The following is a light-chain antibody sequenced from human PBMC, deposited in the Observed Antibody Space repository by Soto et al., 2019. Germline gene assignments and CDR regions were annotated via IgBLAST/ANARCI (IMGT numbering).Light chain of an antibody. Sequence: EIVLTQSPGTLSLSPGERATFSYRASESLSASYLAWYQQKPGQAPRLLIYGSSSRATGVPDRFSGSASGTDFTLTISRLEPEDFAVYYCQQFATSLWTFGQGTKVEIK. CDR2: GSS. CDR3: QQFATSLWT. V-gene: IGKV3-20*01. CDR1: ESLSASY. J-gene: IGKJ1*01.